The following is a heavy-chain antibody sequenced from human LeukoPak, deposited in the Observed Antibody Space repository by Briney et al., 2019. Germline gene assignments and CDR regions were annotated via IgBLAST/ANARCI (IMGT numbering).Heavy chain of an antibody. J-gene: IGHJ3*02. D-gene: IGHD6-19*01. CDR3: ARDLRGTSGWYFIAHNPQDAFDI. V-gene: IGHV1-2*02. CDR2: INPNSGGT. CDR1: GYTFTGYY. Sequence: GASVKVSCKTSGYTFTGYYMHWVRQAPGQGLEWMGWINPNSGGTNYAQKFQGRVTMTRDTSITTAYMELSRLRSDDTAVYYCARDLRGTSGWYFIAHNPQDAFDIWGQGTMVTVSS.